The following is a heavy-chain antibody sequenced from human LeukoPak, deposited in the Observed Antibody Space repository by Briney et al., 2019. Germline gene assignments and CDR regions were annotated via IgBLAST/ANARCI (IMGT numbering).Heavy chain of an antibody. D-gene: IGHD3-22*01. V-gene: IGHV4-39*07. J-gene: IGHJ4*02. Sequence: SETLSLTCTVSGGSISSSSYYWGWIRQPPGKGLEWIGSIYYSGSTYYNPSLKSRVTISVDTSKNQFSLKLSSVTAADTAVYYCARVAPPTYYYDSSGPGKLDYWGQGTLVTVSS. CDR1: GGSISSSSYY. CDR3: ARVAPPTYYYDSSGPGKLDY. CDR2: IYYSGST.